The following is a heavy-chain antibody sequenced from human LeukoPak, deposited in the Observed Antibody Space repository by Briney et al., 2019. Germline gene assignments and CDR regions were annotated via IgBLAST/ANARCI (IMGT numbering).Heavy chain of an antibody. D-gene: IGHD2-8*01. CDR1: GGSFSGYS. V-gene: IGHV4-34*01. Sequence: SETLSLTCAVYGGSFSGYSWNWIRQPPGKGLEWIGEINHSGSTNHNPSLKRRVTMSVDTSKNQISLKLSSVTAADTAVYYCARETNYYFDYWGQGNLVTVSS. J-gene: IGHJ4*02. CDR2: INHSGST. CDR3: ARETNYYFDY.